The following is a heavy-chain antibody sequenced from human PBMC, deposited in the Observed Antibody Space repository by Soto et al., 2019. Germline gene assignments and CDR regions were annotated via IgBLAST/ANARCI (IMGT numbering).Heavy chain of an antibody. CDR1: GYTFTSYG. Sequence: ASVKVSCKASGYTFTSYGISWVRQAPGQGLEWMGWISAYNGNTNYAQKLQGRVTMTTDTSTSTAYMELRSLRTDDTAVYYCAREGIFGVVIYYYYGMDVGGQGTTVTVSS. CDR2: ISAYNGNT. V-gene: IGHV1-18*01. CDR3: AREGIFGVVIYYYYGMDV. D-gene: IGHD3-3*01. J-gene: IGHJ6*02.